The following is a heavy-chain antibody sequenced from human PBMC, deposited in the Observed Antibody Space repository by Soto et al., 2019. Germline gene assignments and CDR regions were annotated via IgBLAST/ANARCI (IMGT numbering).Heavy chain of an antibody. J-gene: IGHJ5*02. CDR2: IDWDDDK. Sequence: SGPTLVNPTQTLTLTCTFSGFSLSTSGMCVSWIRQPPGKALEWLALIDWDDDKYYSTSLETRLTISKDTSKNQVVLTMTNMDPVDTATYYCARIHRYSSSWYRGFDPWGQGTLVTVSS. CDR3: ARIHRYSSSWYRGFDP. V-gene: IGHV2-70*01. CDR1: GFSLSTSGMC. D-gene: IGHD6-13*01.